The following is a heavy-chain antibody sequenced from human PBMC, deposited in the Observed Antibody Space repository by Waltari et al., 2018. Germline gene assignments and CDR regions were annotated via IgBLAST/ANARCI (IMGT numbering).Heavy chain of an antibody. CDR3: AKNGGSGWFFDY. Sequence: EVQLLESGGGLVQPGGSLRLSCAASGFTFSSYAMSWVRQAPGKGLEWVSVIYSGGSTYYADSVEGRFTISRDNSKNTLYLQMNSLRAEDTAVYYCAKNGGSGWFFDYWGQGTLVTVSS. J-gene: IGHJ4*02. D-gene: IGHD6-19*01. CDR1: GFTFSSYA. V-gene: IGHV3-23*03. CDR2: IYSGGST.